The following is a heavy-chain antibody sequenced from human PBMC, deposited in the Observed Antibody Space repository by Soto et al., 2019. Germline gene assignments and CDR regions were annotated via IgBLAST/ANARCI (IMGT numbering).Heavy chain of an antibody. D-gene: IGHD2-15*01. J-gene: IGHJ5*01. CDR1: GGTFSSYT. CDR2: IIPILGIA. V-gene: IGHV1-69*02. Sequence: QVQLVQSGAEVKKPGSSVKVSCKASGGTFSSYTISWVRQAPGQGLEWMGRIIPILGIANYAQKFQGRVTITADKSTGTAYMQLSSLGSEDTAVYYGARSAKQIFGSDSWGQGTLVTV. CDR3: ARSAKQIFGSDS.